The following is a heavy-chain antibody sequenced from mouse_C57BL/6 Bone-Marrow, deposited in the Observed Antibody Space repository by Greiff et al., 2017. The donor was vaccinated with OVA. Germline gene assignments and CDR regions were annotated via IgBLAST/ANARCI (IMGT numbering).Heavy chain of an antibody. V-gene: IGHV1-64*01. Sequence: VQLQQPGAELVKPGASVKLSCKASGYTFTSYWMHWVKQRPGQGLEWIGMIHPNSGSTNYNEKFKSKATLTVDKSSSTAYMQLNSLTSEDSAVYYCAREESTLFNYAMDYWGQGTSVTVSS. D-gene: IGHD5-1*01. J-gene: IGHJ4*01. CDR2: IHPNSGST. CDR1: GYTFTSYW. CDR3: AREESTLFNYAMDY.